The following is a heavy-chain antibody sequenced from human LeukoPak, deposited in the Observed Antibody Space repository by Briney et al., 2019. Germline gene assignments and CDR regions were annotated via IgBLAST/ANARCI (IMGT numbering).Heavy chain of an antibody. CDR1: GFIFSSYS. Sequence: GGSLRLSCAASGFIFSSYSMSWVRQAPGKGLEWVSVITGSGGNTYYADSVKGRFTISRDNSKNTLYLQMNSLRAEDTAVYYCAKGVYDSSGLHDYWGQGTLVTVSS. CDR3: AKGVYDSSGLHDY. V-gene: IGHV3-23*01. J-gene: IGHJ4*02. CDR2: ITGSGGNT. D-gene: IGHD3-22*01.